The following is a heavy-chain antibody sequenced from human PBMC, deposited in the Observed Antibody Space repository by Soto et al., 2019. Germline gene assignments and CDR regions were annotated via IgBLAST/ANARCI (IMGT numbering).Heavy chain of an antibody. D-gene: IGHD5-12*01. CDR3: ARLAMATRRGYYGMDV. CDR1: GYSFTSYW. Sequence: GESLKISCKGSGYSFTSYWISWVRQMPGKGLEWMGRIDPSDSYTNYSPSFQGHVTISADKSIGTAYLQWSSLKASDTAMYYCARLAMATRRGYYGMDVWGQGTTVTVSS. J-gene: IGHJ6*02. V-gene: IGHV5-10-1*01. CDR2: IDPSDSYT.